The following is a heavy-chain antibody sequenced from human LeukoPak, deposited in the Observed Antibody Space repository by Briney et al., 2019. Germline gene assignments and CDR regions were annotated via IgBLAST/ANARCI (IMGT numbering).Heavy chain of an antibody. CDR1: GFTFSSYE. D-gene: IGHD3-10*01. V-gene: IGHV3-48*03. CDR3: ARDYYYGSGSYSDS. CDR2: IKSGGITT. Sequence: GGSLRLSCAASGFTFSSYEMNWVRQAPGKGLEWVSFIKSGGITTYYADSVKGRLTISRDNAKNSLYLQMNSLRAEDTAVYYCARDYYYGSGSYSDSWGQGTLVTVSS. J-gene: IGHJ4*02.